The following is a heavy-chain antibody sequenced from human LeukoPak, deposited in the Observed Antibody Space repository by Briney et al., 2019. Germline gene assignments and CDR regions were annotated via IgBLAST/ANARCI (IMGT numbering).Heavy chain of an antibody. CDR2: ISYDGSNK. CDR3: ARGSGGNFYFDY. V-gene: IGHV3-30-3*01. J-gene: IGHJ4*02. D-gene: IGHD4-23*01. CDR1: GFTFSSYD. Sequence: PGGSLRLYCAASGFTFSSYDMHWVRQAPGKGLEWVAVISYDGSNKYYADSVKGRFTISRDNSKNTLYLQMNSLRAEDTAVYYCARGSGGNFYFDYWGQGTLVTVSS.